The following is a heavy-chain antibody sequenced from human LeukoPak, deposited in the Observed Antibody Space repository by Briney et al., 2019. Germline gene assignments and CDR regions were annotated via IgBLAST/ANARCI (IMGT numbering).Heavy chain of an antibody. Sequence: GASVKVSCKASGYTFTSYGISWVRQAPGQGLEWMGWISAYNGNTNYAQKLQGRVTMTTDTSTSTAYMELRSLRSDDTAVYYCAGGDYYDSSGYYPFDPWGKGTLVTVSS. CDR3: AGGDYYDSSGYYPFDP. D-gene: IGHD3-22*01. CDR1: GYTFTSYG. CDR2: ISAYNGNT. V-gene: IGHV1-18*01. J-gene: IGHJ5*02.